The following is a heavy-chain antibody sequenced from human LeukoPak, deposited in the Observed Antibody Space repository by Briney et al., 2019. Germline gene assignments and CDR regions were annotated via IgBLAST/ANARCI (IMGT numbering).Heavy chain of an antibody. Sequence: GGSLRLSCAASGFTFSSYGMHWVRQAPGKGLEWVAFIRYDGSNKCYADSVKGRFTISRDNSKNTLYLQMNSLRAEDTPVYYCATVGYCTNGVCRARAEYFQHWGQGTLVTVSS. V-gene: IGHV3-30*02. CDR3: ATVGYCTNGVCRARAEYFQH. CDR1: GFTFSSYG. CDR2: IRYDGSNK. D-gene: IGHD2-8*01. J-gene: IGHJ1*01.